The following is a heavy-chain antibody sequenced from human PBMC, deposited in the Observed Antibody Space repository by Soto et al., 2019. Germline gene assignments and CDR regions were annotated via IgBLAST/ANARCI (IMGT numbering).Heavy chain of an antibody. Sequence: EVKLLESGGGFIQPGGSLRLSCTASGLTFSNYAMSWVRQAPGTGLEFVSVISGGGGSSYSADSVKGRFTVSRDNLKNTLSLQMNSLRVEDTAVYYCVKLLRSWYGHNALDVWGQGTTVTVSS. CDR2: ISGGGGSS. J-gene: IGHJ6*02. V-gene: IGHV3-23*01. CDR3: VKLLRSWYGHNALDV. CDR1: GLTFSNYA. D-gene: IGHD3-9*01.